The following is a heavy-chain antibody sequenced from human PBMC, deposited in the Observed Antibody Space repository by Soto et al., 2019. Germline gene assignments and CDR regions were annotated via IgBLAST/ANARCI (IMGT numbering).Heavy chain of an antibody. CDR1: GFSLSTSPMG. CDR2: IFWDGDQ. V-gene: IGHV2-5*02. D-gene: IGHD2-21*01. Sequence: QITLKESGPTLVKPTQTLTLTCTFSGFSLSTSPMGVGWIRQPPGKALEWLALIFWDGDQRYNPALESGLTITKDTSKNQVVLTMTNVDPVDTATYYCAHSPVVINYFDFWGPGTQVTVSS. CDR3: AHSPVVINYFDF. J-gene: IGHJ4*02.